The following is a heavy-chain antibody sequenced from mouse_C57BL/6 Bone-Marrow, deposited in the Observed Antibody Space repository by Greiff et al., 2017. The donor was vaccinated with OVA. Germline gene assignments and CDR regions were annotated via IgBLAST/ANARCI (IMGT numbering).Heavy chain of an antibody. Sequence: EVKLVESGGGLVQPGGSMKLSCAASGFTFSDAWMDWVRQSPEKGLEWVAEIRNKANNHATYYAESVKGRFTISRDDSKRSVYLQMNGLRAEDTGINYCTRTTVDHYFDYWGQGTTLTVSS. J-gene: IGHJ2*01. D-gene: IGHD1-1*01. CDR2: IRNKANNHAT. V-gene: IGHV6-6*01. CDR3: TRTTVDHYFDY. CDR1: GFTFSDAW.